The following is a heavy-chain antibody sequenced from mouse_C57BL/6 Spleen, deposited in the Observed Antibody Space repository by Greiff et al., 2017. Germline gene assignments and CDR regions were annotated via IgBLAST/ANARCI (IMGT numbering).Heavy chain of an antibody. V-gene: IGHV10-1*01. Sequence: EVQLVESGGGLVQPKGSLKLSCAASGFSFNTYAMNWVRQAPGKGLEWVARIRSKSNNYATYYADSVKDRFTISRDDSESMLYLQMNNLKTEDTAMYYCVRGDVYDPAYWGQETLVTVSA. CDR3: VRGDVYDPAY. J-gene: IGHJ3*01. CDR1: GFSFNTYA. D-gene: IGHD2-2*01. CDR2: IRSKSNNYAT.